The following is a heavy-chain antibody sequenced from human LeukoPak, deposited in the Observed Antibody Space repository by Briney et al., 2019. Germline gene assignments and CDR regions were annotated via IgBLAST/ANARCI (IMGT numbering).Heavy chain of an antibody. Sequence: GGSLRLSCAASGFTFSSYAMHWVRQAPGKGLEWVAVISYDGSNKYYADSVKGRFTISRDNSKNTLYLQMNSLRAEDTAVYYCARDTLVYDCSGYYFGDFDYWGQGTLVTVSS. CDR1: GFTFSSYA. D-gene: IGHD3-22*01. CDR2: ISYDGSNK. J-gene: IGHJ4*02. V-gene: IGHV3-30-3*01. CDR3: ARDTLVYDCSGYYFGDFDY.